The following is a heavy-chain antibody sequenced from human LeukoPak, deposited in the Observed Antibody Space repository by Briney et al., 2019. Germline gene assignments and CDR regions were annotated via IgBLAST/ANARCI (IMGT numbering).Heavy chain of an antibody. V-gene: IGHV3-23*01. J-gene: IGHJ5*02. CDR2: ISGSGGST. D-gene: IGHD2-15*01. Sequence: GASLRLSCAASGFTFSSYAMSWVRQAPGKGLEWVSAISGSGGSTYYADSVKGRFTISRDNSKNTLYLQMNSLRAEDTAVYYCAKEWVVPASRRGINWFDPWGQGTLVTVSS. CDR3: AKEWVVPASRRGINWFDP. CDR1: GFTFSSYA.